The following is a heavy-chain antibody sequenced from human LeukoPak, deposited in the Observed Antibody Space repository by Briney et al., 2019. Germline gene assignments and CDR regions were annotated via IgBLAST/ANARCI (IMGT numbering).Heavy chain of an antibody. J-gene: IGHJ4*02. Sequence: PSQTLSLTCTVSGGSIGSGSYYWSWIRQPAGKGLEWIGRIYTSGSTNYNPSLKSRVTISVDTSKNQFSLKLSSVTAADTAVYYCAAEEWVYDYVWGSYRYQDYWGQGTLVTVSS. D-gene: IGHD3-16*02. CDR3: AAEEWVYDYVWGSYRYQDY. CDR2: IYTSGST. CDR1: GGSIGSGSYY. V-gene: IGHV4-61*02.